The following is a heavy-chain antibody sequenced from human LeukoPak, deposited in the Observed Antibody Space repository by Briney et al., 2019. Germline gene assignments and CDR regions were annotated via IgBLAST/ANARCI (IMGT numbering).Heavy chain of an antibody. CDR3: ARSSRTLDY. J-gene: IGHJ4*02. CDR2: ISYDGSNK. CDR1: GFTFSSYG. Sequence: GGSLRLSCAASGFTFSSYGMHWVRQAPGKGLEWVAVISYDGSNKYYADSVKGRFTISRDNSKNTLYLQMNSLRAEDTAVYYCARSSRTLDYWGQGTLVTVSS. V-gene: IGHV3-30*03. D-gene: IGHD1-14*01.